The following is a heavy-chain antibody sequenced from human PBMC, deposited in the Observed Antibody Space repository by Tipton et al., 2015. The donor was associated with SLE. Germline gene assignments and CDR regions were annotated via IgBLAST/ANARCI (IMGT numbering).Heavy chain of an antibody. CDR2: ISYDGSNK. CDR3: AKDLGTGIVGVNHFDY. CDR1: GFTFSSYG. Sequence: SLRLSCAASGFTFSSYGMHWVRQAPGKGLEWVAVISYDGSNKYYADSVKGRFTISRDNSKNTLYLQMNSLRAEDTAVYYCAKDLGTGIVGVNHFDYWGQGTLVTVSS. J-gene: IGHJ4*02. D-gene: IGHD1-26*01. V-gene: IGHV3-30*18.